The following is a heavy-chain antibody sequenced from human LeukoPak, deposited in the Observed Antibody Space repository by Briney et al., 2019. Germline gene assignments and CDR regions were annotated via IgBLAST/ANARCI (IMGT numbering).Heavy chain of an antibody. CDR2: IWYDGSNK. Sequence: PGGSLRLSCAASGSTFSSYGMHWVRQAPGKGLEWVAVIWYDGSNKYYADSVKGRFTISRDNSKNTLFLQMNSLRAEDTAVYYCARDPDDYGDYSYFDYWGQGTLVTVSS. CDR1: GSTFSSYG. D-gene: IGHD4-17*01. J-gene: IGHJ4*02. V-gene: IGHV3-33*01. CDR3: ARDPDDYGDYSYFDY.